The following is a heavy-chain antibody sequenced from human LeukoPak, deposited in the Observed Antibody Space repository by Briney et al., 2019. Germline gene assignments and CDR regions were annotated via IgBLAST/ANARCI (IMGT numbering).Heavy chain of an antibody. CDR2: ISGSGGST. V-gene: IGHV3-23*01. CDR1: GFTFSSYA. J-gene: IGHJ6*03. Sequence: GGSLRLSCAASGFTFSSYAMSWVRQAPGKGLEWVSAISGSGGSTYYADSVKGRFTISRDNSKNTLYLQMNSLRAEDTAVYYCAKGSDYYYYYYMDVWGKGTTVTISS. CDR3: AKGSDYYYYYYMDV.